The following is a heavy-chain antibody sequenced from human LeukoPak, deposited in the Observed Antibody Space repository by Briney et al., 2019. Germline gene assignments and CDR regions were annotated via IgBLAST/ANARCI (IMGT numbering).Heavy chain of an antibody. CDR3: ARVISHYYYYMDV. Sequence: ASVKVSCKASGGTFSSYAISWVRQAPGQGLEWMGWISAYNGNTNYAQKLQGRVTMTTDTSTGTAYMELSSLRSEDTAVYYCARVISHYYYYMDVWGKGTTVTVSS. V-gene: IGHV1-18*01. CDR1: GGTFSSYA. J-gene: IGHJ6*03. CDR2: ISAYNGNT. D-gene: IGHD3-10*01.